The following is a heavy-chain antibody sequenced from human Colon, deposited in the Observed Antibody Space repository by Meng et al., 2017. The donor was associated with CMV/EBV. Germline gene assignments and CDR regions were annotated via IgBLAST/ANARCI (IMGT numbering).Heavy chain of an antibody. Sequence: QVELVQAGGCVVEPGGSLRLSCAASGFIFSDYYMTWIREAAGKGLEWVSYISPTGSDTNYADSVRGRFTISRDNAKNSLFLHMSSLTAEDTAVYYCVKGHTMINPWGQGTLVTVSS. CDR1: GFIFSDYY. J-gene: IGHJ5*02. V-gene: IGHV3-11*05. CDR2: ISPTGSDT. D-gene: IGHD3-16*01. CDR3: VKGHTMINP.